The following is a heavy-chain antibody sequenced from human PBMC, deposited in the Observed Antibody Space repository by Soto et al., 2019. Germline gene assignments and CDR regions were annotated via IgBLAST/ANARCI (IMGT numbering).Heavy chain of an antibody. J-gene: IGHJ4*02. Sequence: PGGSLRLSCAASGFTFSKYGMHWVRQPPGKGLEWVAIIWYDGDKKYYADSVKGRFTISRDNSKNTLYLQMNSLRAEDTAVYFCTGASGSYYYFDYWGQGTLVTVSS. CDR2: IWYDGDKK. V-gene: IGHV3-33*01. D-gene: IGHD3-10*01. CDR3: TGASGSYYYFDY. CDR1: GFTFSKYG.